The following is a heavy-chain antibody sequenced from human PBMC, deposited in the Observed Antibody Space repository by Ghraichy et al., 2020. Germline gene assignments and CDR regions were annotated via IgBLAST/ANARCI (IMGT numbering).Heavy chain of an antibody. V-gene: IGHV5-51*01. J-gene: IGHJ3*02. CDR3: ARPRGRQWPADAFDI. Sequence: ESLNISCKGSGYSFTSYWIGWVRQMPGKGLEWMGIIYPGDSDTRYSPSFQGQVTISADKSISTAYLQWSSLKASDTAMYYCARPRGRQWPADAFDIWGQGTMVTVSS. CDR2: IYPGDSDT. D-gene: IGHD6-19*01. CDR1: GYSFTSYW.